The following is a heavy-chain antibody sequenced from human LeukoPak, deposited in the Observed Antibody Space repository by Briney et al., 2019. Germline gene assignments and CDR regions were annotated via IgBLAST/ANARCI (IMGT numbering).Heavy chain of an antibody. J-gene: IGHJ4*02. CDR1: GYIFTSYW. CDR2: IYPGDSDT. D-gene: IGHD3-22*01. V-gene: IGHV5-51*01. CDR3: AILDGDYYDSSGYYYFDY. Sequence: GESLKISCKGSGYIFTSYWIGWVRQMPGKGLEWMGIIYPGDSDTRYSPSFQGQVTISADKSISTAYLQWSSLKASDTAMYYCAILDGDYYDSSGYYYFDYWGQGTLVTVSS.